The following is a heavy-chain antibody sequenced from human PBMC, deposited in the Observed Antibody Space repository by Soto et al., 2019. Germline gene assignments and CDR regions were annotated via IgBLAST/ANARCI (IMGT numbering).Heavy chain of an antibody. J-gene: IGHJ4*02. CDR1: GGSISSYY. CDR3: ARVGRSGYDVFDY. Sequence: TLSLTCTVSGGSISSYYWSWIRQPPGKGLEWIGYIYYSGSTNYNPSLKSRVTISVDTSKNQFSLKLSSVTAADTAVYYCARVGRSGYDVFDYWGQGTLVTVSS. D-gene: IGHD5-12*01. CDR2: IYYSGST. V-gene: IGHV4-59*01.